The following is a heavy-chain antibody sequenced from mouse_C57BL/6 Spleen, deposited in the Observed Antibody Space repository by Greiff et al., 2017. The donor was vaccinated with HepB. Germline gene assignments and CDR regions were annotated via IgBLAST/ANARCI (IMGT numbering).Heavy chain of an antibody. D-gene: IGHD1-1*01. J-gene: IGHJ2*01. CDR3: TSYYGSSSYFDY. CDR2: IDPETGGT. V-gene: IGHV1-15*01. CDR1: GYTFTDYE. Sequence: VQLQQSGAELVRPGASVTLSCKASGYTFTDYEMHWVKQTPVHGLEWIGAIDPETGGTAYNQKFKGKAILTADNSSSTAYMELRSLTSEDSAVYYCTSYYGSSSYFDYWGQGTTLTVSS.